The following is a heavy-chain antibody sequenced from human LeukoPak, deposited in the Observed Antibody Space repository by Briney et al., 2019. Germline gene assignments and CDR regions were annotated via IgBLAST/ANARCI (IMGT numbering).Heavy chain of an antibody. D-gene: IGHD2-2*01. Sequence: ASVKVSCKASGYTFTSYNINWVRQAPGQGLEWMAWMHPNNGDTGYAQKFQDRVTVTSNTSISTAYMELRSLASEDTAVYYCARELIVLEPAARRYNYYMDVWGIGTTVSVSS. CDR2: MHPNNGDT. V-gene: IGHV1-8*03. J-gene: IGHJ6*03. CDR1: GYTFTSYN. CDR3: ARELIVLEPAARRYNYYMDV.